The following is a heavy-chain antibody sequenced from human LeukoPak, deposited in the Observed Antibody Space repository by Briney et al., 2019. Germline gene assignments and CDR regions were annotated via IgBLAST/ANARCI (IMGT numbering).Heavy chain of an antibody. D-gene: IGHD4-11*01. J-gene: IGHJ4*02. CDR1: EFILSSYA. CDR3: AKGGHYSFFDY. Sequence: GGSLRLSCEASEFILSSYAMSWVRQAPGKGLEWVSSISGNGAHPYYADSVRGRFTISRDFSRNAVYLQMSSLRVEDAAEYFCAKGGHYSFFDYWGQGTLVTVSS. V-gene: IGHV3-23*01. CDR2: ISGNGAHP.